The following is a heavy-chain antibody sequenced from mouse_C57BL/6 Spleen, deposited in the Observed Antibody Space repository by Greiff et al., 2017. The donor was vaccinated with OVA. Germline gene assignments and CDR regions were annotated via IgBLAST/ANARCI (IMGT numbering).Heavy chain of an antibody. CDR1: GYTFTDHT. D-gene: IGHD3-2*02. V-gene: IGHV1-78*01. CDR3: ARRQLRLRGDYYAMDY. J-gene: IGHJ4*01. CDR2: IYPRDGST. Sequence: VKLVESDAELVKPGASVKISCKVSGYTFTDHTIHWMKQRPEQGLEWIGYIYPRDGSTKYNEKFKGKATLTADKSSSTAYMQLNSLTSEDSAVYFCARRQLRLRGDYYAMDYWGQGTSVTVSS.